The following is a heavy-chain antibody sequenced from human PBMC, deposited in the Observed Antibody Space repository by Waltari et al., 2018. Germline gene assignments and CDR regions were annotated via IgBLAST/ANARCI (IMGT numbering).Heavy chain of an antibody. CDR1: GYSISSGYY. V-gene: IGHV4-38-2*01. Sequence: QVQLQESGPGLVKPSETLSLTCAVSGYSISSGYYWGWIRQPPGKGLEWIGSIYHSGRNYYNPSLKSRVTISVDTAKNQFSLKLSSVTAADTAVYYCARRSYGDYLRDWGQGTLVTVSS. CDR3: ARRSYGDYLRD. J-gene: IGHJ4*02. D-gene: IGHD4-17*01. CDR2: IYHSGRN.